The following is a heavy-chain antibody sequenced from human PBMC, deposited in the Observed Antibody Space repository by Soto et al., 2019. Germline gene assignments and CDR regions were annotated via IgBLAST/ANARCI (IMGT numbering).Heavy chain of an antibody. CDR2: IYYTGTT. CDR3: ARDPAAAGPFDY. D-gene: IGHD6-13*01. J-gene: IGHJ4*02. Sequence: KTSETLSLTCSVSGTPIRGYYWTWIRQPPGKGLEWIGYIYYTGTTKYNPSLKSRVTISVDTSKNQFSLRLNSVTAADTAVYYCARDPAAAGPFDYWGQGTLVTVSS. V-gene: IGHV4-59*01. CDR1: GTPIRGYY.